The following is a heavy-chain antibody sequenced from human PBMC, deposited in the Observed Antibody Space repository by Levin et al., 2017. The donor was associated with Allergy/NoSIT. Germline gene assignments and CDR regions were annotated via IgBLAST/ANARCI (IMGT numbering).Heavy chain of an antibody. CDR3: ARSLSGYDNFDY. CDR1: GFTFSNHW. Sequence: SGGSLRLSCGASGFTFSNHWMSWVRQAPGKGLEWVANIKQDGSEKYYVDSVKGRFTISRDNAKNSLYLQMNSLRAEDTAVYYCARSLSGYDNFDYWGQGTLVTVSS. D-gene: IGHD5-12*01. V-gene: IGHV3-7*01. CDR2: IKQDGSEK. J-gene: IGHJ4*02.